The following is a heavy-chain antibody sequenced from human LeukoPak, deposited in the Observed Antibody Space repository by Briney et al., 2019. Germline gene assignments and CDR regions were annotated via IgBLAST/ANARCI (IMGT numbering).Heavy chain of an antibody. J-gene: IGHJ4*02. CDR3: ARTPGIVVAAPFDY. CDR2: ISGSGGST. Sequence: GGSLRLSCAASGFTFSSYAMSWVRQAPGKGLEWVSAISGSGGSTYYADSVKGRFTISRDNSKNSLYLQMNSLRAEDTAVYYCARTPGIVVAAPFDYWGQGTLVTVSS. V-gene: IGHV3-23*01. D-gene: IGHD3-22*01. CDR1: GFTFSSYA.